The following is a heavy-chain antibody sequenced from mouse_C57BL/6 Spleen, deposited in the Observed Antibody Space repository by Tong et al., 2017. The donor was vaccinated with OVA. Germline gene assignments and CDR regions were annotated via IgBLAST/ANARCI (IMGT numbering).Heavy chain of an antibody. CDR1: GYTFTSYV. V-gene: IGHV1-14*01. CDR3: ARWYRHYAMDY. J-gene: IGHJ4*01. CDR2: INPYNDGT. Sequence: EVQLQESGPELVKPGASVKMSCKASGYTFTSYVMHWVKQKPGQGLEWIGYINPYNDGTKYNEKFKGKATLTSDKSSSTAYMELSSRTSEDSAVYYCARWYRHYAMDYWGQGTSVTVSS. D-gene: IGHD1-1*02.